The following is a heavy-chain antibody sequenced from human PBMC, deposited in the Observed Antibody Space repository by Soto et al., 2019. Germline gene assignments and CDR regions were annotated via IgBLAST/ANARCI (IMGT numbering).Heavy chain of an antibody. J-gene: IGHJ6*02. Sequence: SVKVSCKASGYTFTGYYMHWVRQAPGQGLEWMGWINPNSGGTNYAQKFQGRVTMTRDTSISTAYMELSRLRSDDTAVYYCARVPPVVYYYYYGMDVWGQGTTVTVSS. CDR3: ARVPPVVYYYYYGMDV. D-gene: IGHD2-21*01. CDR2: INPNSGGT. V-gene: IGHV1-2*02. CDR1: GYTFTGYY.